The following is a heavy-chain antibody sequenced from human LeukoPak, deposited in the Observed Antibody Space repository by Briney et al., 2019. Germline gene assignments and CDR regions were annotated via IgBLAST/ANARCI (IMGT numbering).Heavy chain of an antibody. V-gene: IGHV4-59*08. D-gene: IGHD3-10*01. Sequence: PSESLSLTCTVSGGSISSFYWSWIRQPPGKGLEWIGYIYYTGRTNYNSSLKSRVTISVDTSKNQFSLKLSSVTAADTAVYYCARQRRVRGAKEVYYYYYYYMDVWGKGTTVTISS. CDR3: ARQRRVRGAKEVYYYYYYYMDV. J-gene: IGHJ6*03. CDR1: GGSISSFY. CDR2: IYYTGRT.